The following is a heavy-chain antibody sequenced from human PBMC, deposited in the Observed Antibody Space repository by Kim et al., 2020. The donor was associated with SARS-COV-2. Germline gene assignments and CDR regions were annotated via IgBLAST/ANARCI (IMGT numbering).Heavy chain of an antibody. CDR3: ARVAIYSGWPFDY. V-gene: IGHV1-2*06. J-gene: IGHJ4*02. CDR2: ISPSSGGT. D-gene: IGHD1-26*01. Sequence: ASVKVSCKASGYSFKGYYIHWVRQAPGQGLEWMGRISPSSGGTNYAQKFQGRVTMTRDTSISAAYMELSRPTSDDTAVYYCARVAIYSGWPFDYWGQGTLVTVSS. CDR1: GYSFKGYY.